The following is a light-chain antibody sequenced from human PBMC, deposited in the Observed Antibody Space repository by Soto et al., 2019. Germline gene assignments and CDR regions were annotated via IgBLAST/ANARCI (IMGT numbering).Light chain of an antibody. CDR3: QQHHSSPLT. J-gene: IGKJ4*01. V-gene: IGKV4-1*01. Sequence: DIVMTQSPDSLAVSLGERATINCKSSQSVLYSPNNKHYLAWYQQKPGQPPKLLIYLASTRESGVPDRFSGSGSGTDFTLTISSLQAEDVAVYFCQQHHSSPLTFGGGTKVDIK. CDR1: QSVLYSPNNKHY. CDR2: LAS.